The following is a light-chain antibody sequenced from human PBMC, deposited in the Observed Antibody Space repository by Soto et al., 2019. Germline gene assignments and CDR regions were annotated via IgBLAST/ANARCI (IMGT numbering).Light chain of an antibody. CDR2: GAS. CDR3: QQYGSSPET. Sequence: EIVLTQSPGTLSLSPGERATLSCRASQSVSSTYLIWYQQKPGQAPRLLIYGASSRATGVPDRFSGGGSGTDFTLTISRLEPEDFATYYCQQYGSSPETFGQGTKVDIK. J-gene: IGKJ1*01. V-gene: IGKV3-20*01. CDR1: QSVSSTY.